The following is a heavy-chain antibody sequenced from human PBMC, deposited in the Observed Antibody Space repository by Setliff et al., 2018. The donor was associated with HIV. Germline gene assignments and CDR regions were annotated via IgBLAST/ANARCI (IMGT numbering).Heavy chain of an antibody. CDR2: IYYSGST. CDR3: ARVYYYDSSGYSEPYYMDV. D-gene: IGHD3-22*01. V-gene: IGHV4-61*01. J-gene: IGHJ6*03. Sequence: PSETLSLTCTVSGGSISTGSYYWSWIRQPPGKGLEWIGYIYYSGSTSYNPSLKSRVTISVDTSKKQFSLKLSSVTAADTAVYYCARVYYYDSSGYSEPYYMDVWGKGTTVTVSS. CDR1: GGSISTGSYY.